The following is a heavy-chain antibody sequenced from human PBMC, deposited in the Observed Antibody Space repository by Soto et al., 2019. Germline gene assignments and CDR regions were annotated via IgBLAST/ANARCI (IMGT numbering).Heavy chain of an antibody. Sequence: GASVKVSCKVSGDTFSSYTISWVRQAPGQGPEWMGGITPIFGTSNYAQKFQGRATITADESTTTAYMELRSLKSEDTGVYYCAKSYVVVVAGNHHHFGMDVWGQGTTVTVSS. CDR2: ITPIFGTS. V-gene: IGHV1-69*13. CDR3: AKSYVVVVAGNHHHFGMDV. D-gene: IGHD2-15*01. J-gene: IGHJ6*02. CDR1: GDTFSSYT.